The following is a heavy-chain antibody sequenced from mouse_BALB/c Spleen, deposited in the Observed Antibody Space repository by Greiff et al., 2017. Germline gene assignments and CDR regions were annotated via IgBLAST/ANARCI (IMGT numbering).Heavy chain of an antibody. J-gene: IGHJ4*01. CDR1: GFTFSSFG. CDR2: ISSGSSTI. V-gene: IGHV5-17*02. CDR3: ARSRGTVRYYYAMDY. Sequence: DVKLVESGGGLVQPGGSRKLSCAASGFTFSSFGMHWVRQAPEKGLEWVAYISSGSSTIYYADTVKGRFTISRDNPKNTLFLQMTSLRSEDTAMYYCARSRGTVRYYYAMDYWGQGTSVTVSS. D-gene: IGHD1-1*01.